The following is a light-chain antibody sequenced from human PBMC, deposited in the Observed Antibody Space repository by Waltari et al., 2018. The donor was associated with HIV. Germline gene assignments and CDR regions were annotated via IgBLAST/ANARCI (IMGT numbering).Light chain of an antibody. CDR3: QQYGLSPIT. V-gene: IGKV3-20*01. CDR2: LIS. Sequence: EIVLTQSPGTLSLSPGERATLSCTASESVDTRHLAWYQQKPGQPPRLLIYLISNRATGIPVRFDGSGSGTDFTLTISRLEPEDFAVYYCQQYGLSPITFGQGTRLEIK. J-gene: IGKJ5*01. CDR1: ESVDTRH.